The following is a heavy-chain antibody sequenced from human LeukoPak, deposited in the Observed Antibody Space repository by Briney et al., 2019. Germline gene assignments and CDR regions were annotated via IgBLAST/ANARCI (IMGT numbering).Heavy chain of an antibody. Sequence: GGSLRLSCAASGFTFSDYYMSWIRQAPGKGLEWVSYISSSSSYTNYADSVKGRFTISRDNAKNSLYLQMNSLRAEDTAVYYCARDCCNGGSWPLDGFDIWGQGTMVTVSS. CDR3: ARDCCNGGSWPLDGFDI. CDR1: GFTFSDYY. V-gene: IGHV3-11*05. CDR2: ISSSSSYT. J-gene: IGHJ3*02. D-gene: IGHD2-15*01.